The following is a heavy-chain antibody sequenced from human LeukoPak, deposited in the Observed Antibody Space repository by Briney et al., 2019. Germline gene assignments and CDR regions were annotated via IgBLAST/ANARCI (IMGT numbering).Heavy chain of an antibody. Sequence: SETLSLTCTVSGGSISSFYWSWIRQPPGKGLEWIGNIYYSGSTNYNPSLKSRVTISVDTSKNQFSLKLSSVTAADTAVYYCTRGSIAYYYMDVWGKGTTVTISS. J-gene: IGHJ6*03. V-gene: IGHV4-59*01. D-gene: IGHD3-22*01. CDR3: TRGSIAYYYMDV. CDR2: IYYSGST. CDR1: GGSISSFY.